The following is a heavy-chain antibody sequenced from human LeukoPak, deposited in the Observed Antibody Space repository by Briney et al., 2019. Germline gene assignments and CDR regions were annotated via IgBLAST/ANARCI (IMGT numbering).Heavy chain of an antibody. V-gene: IGHV3-48*01. Sequence: GGSLRLXCAASGFIFGNYSMNWVRQAPGKGLEWVSYISSSSSTIYYADSVKGRFTISRDNAKNSLYLQMNSLRAEDTAVYYCARASYVRGLSWFDPWGQGTLVTVSS. D-gene: IGHD2/OR15-2a*01. J-gene: IGHJ5*02. CDR1: GFIFGNYS. CDR2: ISSSSSTI. CDR3: ARASYVRGLSWFDP.